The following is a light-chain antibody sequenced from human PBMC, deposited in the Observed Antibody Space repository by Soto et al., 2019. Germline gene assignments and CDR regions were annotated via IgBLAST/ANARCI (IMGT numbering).Light chain of an antibody. CDR2: GAS. Sequence: EIVMTQSPATLSVSPGGRATLSCRASQTISGTLAWYQQKPGQAPRLLIHGASTRAPGFPARFSGSGSGTDFTLTISSLQSEDFAGYYCQQYDNWPWTFGQGTKVEIK. CDR1: QTISGT. V-gene: IGKV3-15*01. J-gene: IGKJ1*01. CDR3: QQYDNWPWT.